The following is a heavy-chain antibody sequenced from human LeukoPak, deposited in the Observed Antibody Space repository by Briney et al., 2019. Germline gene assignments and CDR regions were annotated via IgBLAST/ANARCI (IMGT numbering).Heavy chain of an antibody. V-gene: IGHV3-NL1*01. J-gene: IGHJ4*02. CDR1: GFTFSSYG. Sequence: GRSLRLSCAASGFTFSSYGMHWVRQAPGKGLEWVAVIYSGGSTYYADSVKGRFTISRDNSKNTLYLQMNSLRAEDTAVYYCAGSWDYWGQGTLVTVSS. CDR3: AGSWDY. CDR2: IYSGGST. D-gene: IGHD1-26*01.